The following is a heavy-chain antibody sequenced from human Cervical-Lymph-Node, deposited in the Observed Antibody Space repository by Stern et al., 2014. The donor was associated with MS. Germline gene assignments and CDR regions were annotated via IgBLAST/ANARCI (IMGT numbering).Heavy chain of an antibody. V-gene: IGHV3-30*04. CDR2: VSADGTVN. Sequence: VQLVESGGGVVQPGRSLRLSCAASGFTFSAYAMHWVRQAPGKGLEWLASVSADGTVNHYTDSVKGRLTISRDNSKYTLYREMNSLITEDTAVYYCVKRGGNLLHYFDWWGQGALVTVSS. D-gene: IGHD4-23*01. CDR1: GFTFSAYA. J-gene: IGHJ4*02. CDR3: VKRGGNLLHYFDW.